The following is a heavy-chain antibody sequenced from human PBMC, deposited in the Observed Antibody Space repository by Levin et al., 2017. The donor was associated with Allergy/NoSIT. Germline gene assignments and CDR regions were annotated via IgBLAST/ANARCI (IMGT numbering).Heavy chain of an antibody. CDR1: GFTFSSYG. Sequence: RGESLKISCAASGFTFSSYGMHWVRQAPGKGLEWVAVIAYDGSNKYYADSVKGRFTISRDNSENTLYLQMNSLRVEDPAVYYCAKPLGIGEAGWLESGLDVWGRGTTVTVFS. CDR3: AKPLGIGEAGWLESGLDV. V-gene: IGHV3-30*18. D-gene: IGHD6-19*01. CDR2: IAYDGSNK. J-gene: IGHJ6*04.